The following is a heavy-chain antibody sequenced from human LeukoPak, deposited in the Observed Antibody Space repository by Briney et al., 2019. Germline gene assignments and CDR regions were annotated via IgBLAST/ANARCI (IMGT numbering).Heavy chain of an antibody. CDR2: IYYSGST. Sequence: SETLSLTCTVSGGSISSSSYYWGWIRQPRGKGLEWIGSIYYSGSTYYNPSLKSRVTISVDTSKNQFSLKLSSVTATDTAVYYCARSGTYYRTFDFWGQGTLVTVSS. CDR1: GGSISSSSYY. D-gene: IGHD1-26*01. CDR3: ARSGTYYRTFDF. J-gene: IGHJ4*02. V-gene: IGHV4-39*01.